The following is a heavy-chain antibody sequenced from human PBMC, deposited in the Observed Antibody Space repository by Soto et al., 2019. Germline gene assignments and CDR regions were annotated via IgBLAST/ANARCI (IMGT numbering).Heavy chain of an antibody. CDR1: GYSFTSYW. CDR3: ARQGPNKWVVPAAINEYNWFDP. D-gene: IGHD2-2*01. V-gene: IGHV5-10-1*01. CDR2: IDPSDSYT. J-gene: IGHJ5*02. Sequence: PGESLKISCKGSGYSFTSYWISWVRQMPGKGLEWMGRIDPSDSYTNYSPSFQGHVTISADKSISTAYLQWSSLKASDTAMYYCARQGPNKWVVPAAINEYNWFDPWGQGTLVTVSS.